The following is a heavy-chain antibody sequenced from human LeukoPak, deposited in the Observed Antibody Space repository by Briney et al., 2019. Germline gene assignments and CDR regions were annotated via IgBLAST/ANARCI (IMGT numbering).Heavy chain of an antibody. CDR2: ISGSGTST. D-gene: IGHD6-19*01. Sequence: PGGSLRLSCAASGFTFGSYAMSWIRQAPGKGLESVSAISGSGTSTYYADSVKGRFTISRDNSKNTLYLQMNSLRAEDTAVYYCAKRPYSSGWPPDYWGQGALVTVSS. V-gene: IGHV3-23*01. CDR3: AKRPYSSGWPPDY. CDR1: GFTFGSYA. J-gene: IGHJ4*02.